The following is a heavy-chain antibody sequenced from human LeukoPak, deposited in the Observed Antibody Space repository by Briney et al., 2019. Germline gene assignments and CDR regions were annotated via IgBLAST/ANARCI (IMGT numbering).Heavy chain of an antibody. J-gene: IGHJ6*03. Sequence: SETLSLTCTVSGGSISSGDYYWSWIRQPPGKGLEWIGYIYYSGSTYYNPSLKSRVTISVDTSKNQFSLKLSSVTAADTAVYYCASLTREFDYYYYYMDVWGKGTTVTVSS. CDR1: GGSISSGDYY. CDR3: ASLTREFDYYYYYMDV. V-gene: IGHV4-30-4*08. D-gene: IGHD3-10*01. CDR2: IYYSGST.